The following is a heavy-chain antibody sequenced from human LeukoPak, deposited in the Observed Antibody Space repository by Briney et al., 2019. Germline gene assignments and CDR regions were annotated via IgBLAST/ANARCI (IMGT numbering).Heavy chain of an antibody. CDR2: IWNDGSNQ. J-gene: IGHJ6*02. CDR3: ARTKYSNSWEHYYYGMDD. Sequence: GRSLRLSCAASGFTFSTSGMHWVRQAPGKGLEWVAVIWNDGSNQYYGASVKGRFTISRDNSKNTLYLQMNSLRAEDTAVYYCARTKYSNSWEHYYYGMDDWGQGTTVTVS. CDR1: GFTFSTSG. D-gene: IGHD6-13*01. V-gene: IGHV3-33*01.